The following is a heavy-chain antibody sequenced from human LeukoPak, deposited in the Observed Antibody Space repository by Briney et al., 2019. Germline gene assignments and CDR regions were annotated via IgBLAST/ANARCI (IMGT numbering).Heavy chain of an antibody. J-gene: IGHJ6*01. Sequence: GGSLRLSCATSGFTFGDYAMSWVRQAPGKGLEWVGYIRSKNHGGTTEYAASVKGRFTISRADSESIAYLQMDRLKTEDTAVDYGSRGPTQLWLHIGMGGWGQATTVTVSS. D-gene: IGHD5-18*01. CDR2: IRSKNHGGTT. CDR3: SRGPTQLWLHIGMGG. CDR1: GFTFGDYA. V-gene: IGHV3-49*04.